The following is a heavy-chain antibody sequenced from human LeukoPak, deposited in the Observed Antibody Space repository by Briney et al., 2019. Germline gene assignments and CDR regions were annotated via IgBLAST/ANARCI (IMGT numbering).Heavy chain of an antibody. Sequence: ASVKVSCKASGYTFTSYDINWVRQATGQGLEWMGWMNPNSGNTGYAQKFQGRVTMTRNTSISTAYMELSSLRSEDTAVYYCARWLRQLPKGGNWFDPWGQGTLVTVSS. CDR2: MNPNSGNT. V-gene: IGHV1-8*01. D-gene: IGHD5-18*01. J-gene: IGHJ5*02. CDR1: GYTFTSYD. CDR3: ARWLRQLPKGGNWFDP.